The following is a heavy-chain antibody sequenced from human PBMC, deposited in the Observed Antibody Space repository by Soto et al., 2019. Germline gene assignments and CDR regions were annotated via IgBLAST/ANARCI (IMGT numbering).Heavy chain of an antibody. J-gene: IGHJ4*02. CDR3: ARSTTGDDYGDYGYFAY. V-gene: IGHV3-53*01. Sequence: GGSLRLSCAASGFTVSSNYMSWVRQAPGKGLEWVSVIYSGGSTYYADSVKGRFTISRDNSKNTLYLQMNSLRAEDTAVYYCARSTTGDDYGDYGYFAYWGQGTLVTVSS. CDR1: GFTVSSNY. D-gene: IGHD4-17*01. CDR2: IYSGGST.